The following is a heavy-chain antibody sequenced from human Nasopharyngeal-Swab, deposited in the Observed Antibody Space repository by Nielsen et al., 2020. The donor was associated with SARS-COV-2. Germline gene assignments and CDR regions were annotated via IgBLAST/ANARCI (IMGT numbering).Heavy chain of an antibody. CDR1: GYTFTSYA. V-gene: IGHV1-3*01. CDR3: ARGVVAVAGPDFDY. CDR2: INAGNGNT. J-gene: IGHJ4*02. D-gene: IGHD6-19*01. Sequence: ASVKVSCKASGYTFTSYAMHWARQAPGQRLEWMGWINAGNGNTKYSQKFQGRVTITRDTSASTAYMELSSLRSEDTAVYYCARGVVAVAGPDFDYWGQGTLVTVSS.